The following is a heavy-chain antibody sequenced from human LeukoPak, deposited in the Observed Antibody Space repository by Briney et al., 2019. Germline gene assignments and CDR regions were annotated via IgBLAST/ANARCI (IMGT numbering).Heavy chain of an antibody. Sequence: ASVKVSCKASGYTFTSYGISWVRQAPGQGLEWMGWISAYNGNTNYAQKLQGRVTMTTDTSTSTAYMELRSLRSDDTAVYYCARDFVILGYCSSTSCYGIDYWGQGTLVTVSS. CDR3: ARDFVILGYCSSTSCYGIDY. CDR1: GYTFTSYG. D-gene: IGHD2-2*01. J-gene: IGHJ4*02. V-gene: IGHV1-18*01. CDR2: ISAYNGNT.